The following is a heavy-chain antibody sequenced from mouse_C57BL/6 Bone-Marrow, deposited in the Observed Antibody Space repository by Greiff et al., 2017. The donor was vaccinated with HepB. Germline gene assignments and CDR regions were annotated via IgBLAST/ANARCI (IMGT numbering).Heavy chain of an antibody. V-gene: IGHV1-55*01. CDR3: AANMEPYDYDGKGLFAY. D-gene: IGHD2-4*01. CDR1: GYTFTSYW. J-gene: IGHJ3*01. Sequence: QVQLQQPGAELVKPGASVKMSCKASGYTFTSYWITWVKQRPGQGLEWIGDIYPGSGSTNYNEKFKSKATLTVDTSSSTAYMQLSSLTSEDSAVYYCAANMEPYDYDGKGLFAYWGQGTLVTVSA. CDR2: IYPGSGST.